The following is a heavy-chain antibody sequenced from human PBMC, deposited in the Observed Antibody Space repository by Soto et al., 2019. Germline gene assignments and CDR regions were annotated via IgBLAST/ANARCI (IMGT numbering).Heavy chain of an antibody. Sequence: QVQLQESGPGLMQPSQTLSLTCTVSGDSISSDAYYWSWIRQPPGKGLEWIGYIYHSWATYYNPSLESRVTMSVDTSKNQFSLRLSSVTAADTAVYYCARDGGYATVDCWGQGTLVTVSS. CDR2: IYHSWAT. CDR1: GDSISSDAYY. J-gene: IGHJ4*02. D-gene: IGHD2-15*01. V-gene: IGHV4-30-4*01. CDR3: ARDGGYATVDC.